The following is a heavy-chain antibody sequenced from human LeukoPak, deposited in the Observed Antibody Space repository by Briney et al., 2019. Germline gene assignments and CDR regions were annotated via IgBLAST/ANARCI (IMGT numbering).Heavy chain of an antibody. V-gene: IGHV1-18*01. CDR2: ISAYNGNT. Sequence: ASVKVSCKASGYTFTSYGISWVRQAPGQGLEWMGWISAYNGNTNYAQKLQGRVTMTTDTSTSTAYMELRSLRSDDTAVYYCARGFPRLKTLDAFDIWGQGTMVTVSS. J-gene: IGHJ3*02. CDR1: GYTFTSYG. CDR3: ARGFPRLKTLDAFDI. D-gene: IGHD4/OR15-4a*01.